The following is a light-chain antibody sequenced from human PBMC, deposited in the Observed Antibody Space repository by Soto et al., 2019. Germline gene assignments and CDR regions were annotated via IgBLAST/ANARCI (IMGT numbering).Light chain of an antibody. Sequence: DSQMTQSPSSLSASVGYRVTIASRASQSSGRDVNWYQQKQGKAPKXXIYAASTLQTGVPSRFSGSVSGTDGTITISSLKKEDGSTYDCQQSNITTRTFGQGTKVDIK. CDR1: QSSGRD. J-gene: IGKJ1*01. V-gene: IGKV1-39*01. CDR3: QQSNITTRT. CDR2: AAS.